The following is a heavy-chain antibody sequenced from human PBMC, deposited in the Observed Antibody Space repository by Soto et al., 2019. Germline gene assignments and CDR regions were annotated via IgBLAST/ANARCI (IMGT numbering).Heavy chain of an antibody. CDR2: MNPNSGNT. V-gene: IGHV1-8*01. D-gene: IGHD5-12*01. CDR1: GYTFTSYD. J-gene: IGHJ3*02. CDR3: ARLLSGYDERGGDAFDI. Sequence: ASVKVSCKASGYTFTSYDINWVRQATGQGLEWMGWMNPNSGNTGYAQKFQGRVTMTRNTSISTAYMELSSLRSEDTAVYYCARLLSGYDERGGDAFDIWGQGTMVTVSS.